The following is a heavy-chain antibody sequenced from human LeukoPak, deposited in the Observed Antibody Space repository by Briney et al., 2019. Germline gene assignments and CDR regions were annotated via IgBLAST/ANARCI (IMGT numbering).Heavy chain of an antibody. D-gene: IGHD3-22*01. CDR1: GYSFTSYW. J-gene: IGHJ4*02. CDR3: ARGPRDYDSSGYYFHLLDY. CDR2: IYPGDSDT. Sequence: GESLKISCKGSGYSFTSYWIGWVRQMPGKGLEWMGIIYPGDSDTRYSPSFQGQVTISADKSISTAYLQWSSLKASDTAMYYCARGPRDYDSSGYYFHLLDYWGQGTLATVSS. V-gene: IGHV5-51*01.